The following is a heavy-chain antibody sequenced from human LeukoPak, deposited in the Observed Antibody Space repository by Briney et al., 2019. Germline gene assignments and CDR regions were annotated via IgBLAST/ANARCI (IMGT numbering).Heavy chain of an antibody. CDR3: ARVHENHRSLDF. CDR2: IYYTGST. Sequence: PSETLSLTCTVSGGSISSGDYYWGWLRQPPGKELEWIGSIYYTGSTYYNPSFKSRVTISVDSSRTQFSLNLGSMTAADTAFYYCARVHENHRSLDFWGQGTLVTVSS. CDR1: GGSISSGDYY. V-gene: IGHV4-39*01. D-gene: IGHD1-26*01. J-gene: IGHJ4*02.